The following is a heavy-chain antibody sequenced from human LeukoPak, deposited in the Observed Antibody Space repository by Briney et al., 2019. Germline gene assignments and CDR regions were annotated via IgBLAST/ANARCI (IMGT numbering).Heavy chain of an antibody. CDR2: ISYDGSDK. J-gene: IGHJ4*02. CDR3: VKDRAGTYFDY. CDR1: GFTFSSYD. D-gene: IGHD3-10*01. Sequence: PGRSLRLSCAASGFTFSSYDMHWVRQAPGKGLEWVAVISYDGSDKYYADSVKGRFTISRDDSKNTLYLQMNSLRAEDTAVYYCVKDRAGTYFDYWGQGTLVTVSS. V-gene: IGHV3-30*18.